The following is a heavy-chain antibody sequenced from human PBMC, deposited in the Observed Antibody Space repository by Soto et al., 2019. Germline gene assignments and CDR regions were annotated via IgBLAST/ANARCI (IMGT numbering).Heavy chain of an antibody. V-gene: IGHV4-31*03. CDR2: IYYSGST. D-gene: IGHD6-6*01. CDR1: GGSISSVGYY. J-gene: IGHJ4*02. Sequence: PSQTLSLTCTVSGGSISSVGYYWSWIRQHPGKGLEWIGYIYYSGSTYYNPSLKSRVTISVDTSKNQFSLKLSSVTAADTAVYYCARESIAARGGGLDYWGQGTLVTVSS. CDR3: ARESIAARGGGLDY.